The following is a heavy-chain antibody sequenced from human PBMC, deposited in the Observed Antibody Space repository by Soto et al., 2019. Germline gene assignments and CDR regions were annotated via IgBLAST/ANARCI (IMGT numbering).Heavy chain of an antibody. J-gene: IGHJ6*02. V-gene: IGHV1-18*01. CDR2: ISAYNGNT. D-gene: IGHD3-3*01. CDR1: GDGFTSCC. Sequence: ASVKVCCKASGDGFTSCCRRSVRHATRQGLEWMGWISAYNGNTNYAQKLQGRVTMTTDTSTSKAYMELRSLRSADTAVYYCARKYYDFWSGPKGRYYYYGMDVWGQRTTVTVSS. CDR3: ARKYYDFWSGPKGRYYYYGMDV.